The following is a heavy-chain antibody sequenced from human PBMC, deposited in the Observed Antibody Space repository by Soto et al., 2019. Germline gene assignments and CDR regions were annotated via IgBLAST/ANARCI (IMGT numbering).Heavy chain of an antibody. CDR3: ASVVSSGYLSECFLP. J-gene: IGHJ5*02. CDR1: GGSFSGYY. V-gene: IGHV4-34*01. D-gene: IGHD3-22*01. Sequence: SETLSLTCAVYGGSFSGYYWSWIRQPPGKGLEWIGYIYYSGSTYYNPSLKSRVTISVDTSKNQFSLKLSSVTAADTAVDYCASVVSSGYLSECFLPCGQRTFLTVS. CDR2: IYYSGST.